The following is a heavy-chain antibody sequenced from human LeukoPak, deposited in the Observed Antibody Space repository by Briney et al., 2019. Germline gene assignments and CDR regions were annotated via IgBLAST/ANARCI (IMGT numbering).Heavy chain of an antibody. CDR1: GFTFSSYS. Sequence: GGGLVKPGGSLRLSCAASGFTFSSYSMNWVRQAPGKGLEWVSSISSSSSYIYYADSAKGRFTISRDNAKNSLYLQMNSLRAEDTAVYYCARDSKNYYGSGTYYGMDVWGQGTTVTVSS. CDR3: ARDSKNYYGSGTYYGMDV. J-gene: IGHJ6*02. D-gene: IGHD3-10*01. V-gene: IGHV3-21*01. CDR2: ISSSSSYI.